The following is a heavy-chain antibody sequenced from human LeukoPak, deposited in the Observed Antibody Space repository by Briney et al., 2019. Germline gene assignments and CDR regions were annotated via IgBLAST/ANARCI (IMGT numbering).Heavy chain of an antibody. J-gene: IGHJ2*01. V-gene: IGHV4-4*07. CDR3: ARRERYTATAGTGWYVDL. CDR1: GGSISSYY. D-gene: IGHD6-13*01. CDR2: IYTSGST. Sequence: SESLSLTCTVSGGSISSYYGSWIRQPAGKGLEWIGRIYTSGSTNYNPSLKSRVTMSVDTSKNQFSLKLSSVTAADTAVYYCARRERYTATAGTGWYVDLWGRGTLVTVSS.